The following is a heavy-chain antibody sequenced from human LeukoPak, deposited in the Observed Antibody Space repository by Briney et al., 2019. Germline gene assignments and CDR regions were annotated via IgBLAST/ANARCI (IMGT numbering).Heavy chain of an antibody. CDR1: GYTFTSYG. CDR2: ISAYNGNT. CDR3: ARAKLGYCTNGVCYSTWFDP. Sequence: WASVKVSCKASGYTFTSYGISWVRQAPGQGLEWMGWISAYNGNTHYAQKLQGRVTMTTDTSTSTAYMELRSLRSDYTAVYYCARAKLGYCTNGVCYSTWFDPWGQGTLVTVSS. V-gene: IGHV1-18*01. J-gene: IGHJ5*02. D-gene: IGHD2-8*01.